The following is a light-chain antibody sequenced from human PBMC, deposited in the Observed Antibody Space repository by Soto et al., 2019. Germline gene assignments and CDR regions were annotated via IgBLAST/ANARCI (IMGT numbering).Light chain of an antibody. J-gene: IGKJ1*01. CDR2: GAS. CDR3: HHYET. Sequence: EIVMTQSPATLSVSPGEIATLSCRASQSVSSYLAWYQQKPGQAPRLLMYGASIRAAGVPDRFSGSGSGTEFTLTISRLEHEDFTVYYCHHYETFGQGTKVDIK. V-gene: IGKV3D-15*01. CDR1: QSVSSY.